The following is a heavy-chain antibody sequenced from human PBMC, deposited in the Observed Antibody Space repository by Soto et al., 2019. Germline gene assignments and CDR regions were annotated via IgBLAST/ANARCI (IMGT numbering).Heavy chain of an antibody. CDR2: IYWNDDK. CDR1: GFSLSISGVG. D-gene: IGHD3-9*01. J-gene: IGHJ4*02. CDR3: AHRPTNDFLTGYHSYYFDY. Sequence: VSGPTLVNPTQTLTLTYTFSGFSLSISGVGVAWIRQPPGKALEWLALIYWNDDKLYSPTLKSRLTITKDTSKNQVVLTMTNMDPVDTATYFCAHRPTNDFLTGYHSYYFDYWGQGTLVTVSS. V-gene: IGHV2-5*01.